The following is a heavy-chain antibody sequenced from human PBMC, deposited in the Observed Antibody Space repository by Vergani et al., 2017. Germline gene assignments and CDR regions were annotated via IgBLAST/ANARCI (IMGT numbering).Heavy chain of an antibody. Sequence: QVQLQESGPGLVKPSQTLSLSCTVSGGSVRTSIGYYWTWIRQPAGKTLEWIGEIFSSGTTNYNPSFKNRVTMSVDTSKNQFSLKLTSVTAADTAVYYCARRSSHYHDANSPRGAFDIWGQGKMVTVSP. CDR1: GGSVRTSIGYY. CDR3: ARRSSHYHDANSPRGAFDI. V-gene: IGHV4-61*02. D-gene: IGHD4/OR15-4a*01. CDR2: IFSSGTT. J-gene: IGHJ3*02.